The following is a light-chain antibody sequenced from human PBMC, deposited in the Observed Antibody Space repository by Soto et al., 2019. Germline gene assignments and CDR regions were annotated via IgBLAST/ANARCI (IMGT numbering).Light chain of an antibody. CDR3: CSYSTTYRVI. Sequence: QSALTQPRSVSGSPGQSVAISCTGTSSDVGAYNYVSWYQQHPGKAPRLMIYNVTKWPSGVPDRFSGSKSGNTASLTISGLQAEDEADYYCCSYSTTYRVIFCGGTKVTVL. V-gene: IGLV2-11*01. J-gene: IGLJ2*01. CDR2: NVT. CDR1: SSDVGAYNY.